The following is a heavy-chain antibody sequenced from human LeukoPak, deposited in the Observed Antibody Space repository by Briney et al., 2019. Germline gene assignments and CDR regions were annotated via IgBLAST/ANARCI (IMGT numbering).Heavy chain of an antibody. Sequence: GGSLRLSCAASGFTFSSYAMSWVRQAPGKGLEWVSAISGSGGSTYYADSVKGRFTISRDNSKNTLSLQMNSLRAEDTAVYYCAKDPRGGDSSSGGVDYWGQGTLVTVSS. CDR3: AKDPRGGDSSSGGVDY. J-gene: IGHJ4*02. CDR1: GFTFSSYA. V-gene: IGHV3-23*01. CDR2: ISGSGGST. D-gene: IGHD6-6*01.